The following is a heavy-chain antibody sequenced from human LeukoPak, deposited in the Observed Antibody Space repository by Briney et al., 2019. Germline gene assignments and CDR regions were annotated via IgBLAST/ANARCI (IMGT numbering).Heavy chain of an antibody. CDR3: AREWRDSYNDFDY. J-gene: IGHJ4*02. CDR1: GFTFSSYA. CDR2: ISYDGSNK. V-gene: IGHV3-30-3*01. D-gene: IGHD5-24*01. Sequence: PGRSLRLSCAASGFTFSSYAMRWVRQAPGKGLEWVAVISYDGSNKYYADSVKGRFTISRDNTKNTLYLQMNSLRAEDTAVYYCAREWRDSYNDFDYWGQGTLVTVSS.